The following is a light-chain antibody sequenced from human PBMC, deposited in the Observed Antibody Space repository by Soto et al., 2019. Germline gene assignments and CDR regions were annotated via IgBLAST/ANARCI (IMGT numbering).Light chain of an antibody. CDR2: EVT. J-gene: IGLJ1*01. Sequence: QSALTQPASVSGSRGQSIIISCVGRNTDVGQDKSVSWYQQGPGKAPKLLIFEVTNRPSGVSNRFSGSRSGKTASLTISGLQPDDEGDYFCFSYTDTDTLVFGTGTKLTVL. V-gene: IGLV2-14*01. CDR3: FSYTDTDTLV. CDR1: NTDVGQDKS.